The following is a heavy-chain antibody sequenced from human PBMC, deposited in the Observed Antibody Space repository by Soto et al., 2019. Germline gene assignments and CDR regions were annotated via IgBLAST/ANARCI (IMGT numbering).Heavy chain of an antibody. CDR2: ISGSGGST. Sequence: GGSLRLSCAASGFTFSSYAMSWVRQAPGKGLEWVSAISGSGGSTYYADSVKGRFTISRDNSKNTLYLQMNRLRAEDTAVYYCAKGEAEAVAGRGYYFDYWGQGTLVTVSS. CDR1: GFTFSSYA. J-gene: IGHJ4*02. D-gene: IGHD6-19*01. V-gene: IGHV3-23*01. CDR3: AKGEAEAVAGRGYYFDY.